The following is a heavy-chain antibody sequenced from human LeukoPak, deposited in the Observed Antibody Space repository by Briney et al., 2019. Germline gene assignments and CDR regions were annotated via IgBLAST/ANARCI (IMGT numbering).Heavy chain of an antibody. D-gene: IGHD6-6*01. CDR3: ARYSSSSGWFDP. J-gene: IGHJ5*02. CDR1: GASISAYY. Sequence: PSETLSLTCTVSGASISAYYWSWVRQPPGKGLEWIGYIYYSGGTNYNPSLKSRVTISVDTSKNQFSLKLSSVTAADTAIYYCARYSSSSGWFDPWGQGTLVTVPS. CDR2: IYYSGGT. V-gene: IGHV4-59*08.